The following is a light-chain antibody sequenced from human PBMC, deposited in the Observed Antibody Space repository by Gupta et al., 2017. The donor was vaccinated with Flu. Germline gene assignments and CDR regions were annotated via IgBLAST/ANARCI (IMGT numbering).Light chain of an antibody. Sequence: SPVEMSPINCKSSQNILFTSINKNYVSWYQQKPRQPPSLLIYWASTRESGVPDRSSGSGSGTNFTLTSSSVQDEDVAVYYWQQYCSAIPTFGQGTKV. CDR1: QNILFTSINKNY. CDR2: WAS. J-gene: IGKJ2*01. CDR3: QQYCSAIPT. V-gene: IGKV4-1*01.